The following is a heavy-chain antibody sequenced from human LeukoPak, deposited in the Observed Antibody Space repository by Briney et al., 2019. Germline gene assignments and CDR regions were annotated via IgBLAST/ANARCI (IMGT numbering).Heavy chain of an antibody. D-gene: IGHD3-22*01. J-gene: IGHJ4*02. V-gene: IGHV3-33*01. CDR1: GFTFNTYG. CDR3: ARGARPDSSGYCDF. CDR2: IWYDVGDK. Sequence: GRSLRLSCAASGFTFNTYGMHWVRQAPAKGLEWVSVIWYDVGDKSYADSVKGGFTISRDNSKNTLYLQMNSLGVEDTAVYYCARGARPDSSGYCDFWGQGTLVTVSS.